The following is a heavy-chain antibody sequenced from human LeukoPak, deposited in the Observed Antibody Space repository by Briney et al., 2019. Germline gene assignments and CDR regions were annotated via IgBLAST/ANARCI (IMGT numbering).Heavy chain of an antibody. Sequence: GGSLRLSCAASGFTFSSYGMHWVRQAPGKGLEWVSSISSSGSTKYYADSVKGRFTISRDNAKNSLYLQMNSLTDEDTAVYYCTRGDYGYFDSWGQGTLVTVSS. CDR1: GFTFSSYG. V-gene: IGHV3-48*02. J-gene: IGHJ4*02. CDR3: TRGDYGYFDS. D-gene: IGHD4-17*01. CDR2: ISSSGSTK.